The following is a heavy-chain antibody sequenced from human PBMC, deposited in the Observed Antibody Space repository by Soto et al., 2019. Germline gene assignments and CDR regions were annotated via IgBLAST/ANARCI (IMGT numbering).Heavy chain of an antibody. J-gene: IGHJ4*02. CDR2: INHSGST. CDR1: GGSFSGYY. Sequence: SETLSLTCAVYGGSFSGYYWSWIRQPPGKGLEWIGEINHSGSTNYNPSLKSRVTISVDTSKNQFSLKLSSVTAADTAVYYCARGLYYYDSSGPYGDYFDYWGQGTLVTVS. D-gene: IGHD3-22*01. V-gene: IGHV4-34*01. CDR3: ARGLYYYDSSGPYGDYFDY.